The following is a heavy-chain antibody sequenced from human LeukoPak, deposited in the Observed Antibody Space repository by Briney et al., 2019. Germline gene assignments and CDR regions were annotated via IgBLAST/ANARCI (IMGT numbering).Heavy chain of an antibody. V-gene: IGHV1-46*01. CDR3: ARVYGIAAAGTEFDY. CDR2: INPSGGST. J-gene: IGHJ4*02. D-gene: IGHD6-13*01. CDR1: GYTFTSYY. Sequence: ASVKVSCKASGYTFTSYYIHWVRQAPGQGLEWMAIINPSGGSTSYAQKFQGRVTVTRDTSTSTVYMELSSLRSEDTAVYYCARVYGIAAAGTEFDYWGQGTLVTVSS.